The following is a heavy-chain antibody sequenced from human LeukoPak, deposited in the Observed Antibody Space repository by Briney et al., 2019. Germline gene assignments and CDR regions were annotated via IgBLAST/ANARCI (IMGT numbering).Heavy chain of an antibody. J-gene: IGHJ4*02. CDR2: ISSSSTI. CDR3: ARDYSNYGGLDY. D-gene: IGHD4-11*01. Sequence: PGGSLRLSCAASGFTFSSYSMNWVRQAPGKGLEWVSYISSSSTIYYADSVKGRFTISRDNAKNSLYLQMNSLRAEDTAVYYCARDYSNYGGLDYWGQGTLVTVSS. CDR1: GFTFSSYS. V-gene: IGHV3-48*01.